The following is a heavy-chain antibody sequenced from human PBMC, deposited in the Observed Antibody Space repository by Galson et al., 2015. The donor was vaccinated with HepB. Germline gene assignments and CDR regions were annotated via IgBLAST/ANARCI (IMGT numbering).Heavy chain of an antibody. CDR2: ISYDGSNK. D-gene: IGHD6-19*01. Sequence: SLRLSCAASGFTFSNYGMHWVRQAPGKGLEWVAVISYDGSNKYYADSVKGRFTISRDNSKSTLYLQMNSLRAEDTAVYYCAKDSQWLVPRPYGMDVWGQGTTVTVSS. CDR1: GFTFSNYG. J-gene: IGHJ6*02. CDR3: AKDSQWLVPRPYGMDV. V-gene: IGHV3-30*18.